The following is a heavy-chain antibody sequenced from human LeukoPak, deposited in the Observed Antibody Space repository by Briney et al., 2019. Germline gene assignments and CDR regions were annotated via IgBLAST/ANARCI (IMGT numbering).Heavy chain of an antibody. J-gene: IGHJ4*02. D-gene: IGHD4-11*01. CDR3: ARGQGTVTTH. V-gene: IGHV4-34*01. Sequence: SETLSLTCTVSGGSISTYYWSWIRQAPGKGLEWIGEINHSGSANYNPSLMSRVTISLDTSKNHFSLNLSSVTAADTAVYYCARGQGTVTTHWGQGTLVTVSS. CDR1: GGSISTYY. CDR2: INHSGSA.